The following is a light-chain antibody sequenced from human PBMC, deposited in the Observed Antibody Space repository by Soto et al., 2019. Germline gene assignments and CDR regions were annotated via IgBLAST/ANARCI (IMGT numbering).Light chain of an antibody. CDR1: QSVSSSY. Sequence: EIVLTQSPGTLSLSPGERATLSCRASQSVSSSYLARYQQKPGQAPRLLIYVASSSATGIPDRFSVSGSGTDVTVTISRLEPEDVVVYYCKLYGSSRWRCGQGTKVEIK. J-gene: IGKJ1*01. CDR2: VAS. CDR3: KLYGSSRWR. V-gene: IGKV3-20*01.